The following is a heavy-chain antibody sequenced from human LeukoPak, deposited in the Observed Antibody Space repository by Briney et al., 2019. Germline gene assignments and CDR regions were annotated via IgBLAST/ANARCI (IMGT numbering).Heavy chain of an antibody. CDR3: TRDGSGSMDV. J-gene: IGHJ6*02. CDR1: GFTFRSYA. V-gene: IGHV3-30-3*01. D-gene: IGHD3-10*01. Sequence: PGRSLRLSCSASGFTFRSYAIHWVRQAPGKGLEWVAFISYDGAIKYYADSVKGRFTISRDNSKNTLYLQMNSLRAEDTAVYYCTRDGSGSMDVWGQGTTVTVSS. CDR2: ISYDGAIK.